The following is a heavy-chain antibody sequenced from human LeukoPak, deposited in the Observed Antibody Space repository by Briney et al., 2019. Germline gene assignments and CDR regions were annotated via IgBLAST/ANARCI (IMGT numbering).Heavy chain of an antibody. D-gene: IGHD5-18*01. CDR2: IYYSGST. CDR1: GGSISSSGYY. V-gene: IGHV4-39*01. Sequence: SETLSLTCTVSGGSISSSGYYWGWIRQPPGKGLEWIGSIYYSGSTYYNPSLKSRVTISVDTSKNQFSLKLSSVTAADTAVYYCARLGKIQLWPADPYLDYWGQGTLVTVSS. CDR3: ARLGKIQLWPADPYLDY. J-gene: IGHJ4*02.